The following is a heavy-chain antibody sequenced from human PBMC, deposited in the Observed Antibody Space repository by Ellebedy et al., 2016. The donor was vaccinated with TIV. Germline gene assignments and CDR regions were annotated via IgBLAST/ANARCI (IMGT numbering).Heavy chain of an antibody. J-gene: IGHJ3*02. CDR2: ISSGSTYI. D-gene: IGHD5-24*01. Sequence: GGSLRLXCAASGFTFSGYTMNWVRQAPGKGLEWVSAISSGSTYIYYANSLKGLFTISRDNAKNSLYLQMNSLRAEDTAVYYCARARQSPIDAFDIWGEGTMVTVAS. V-gene: IGHV3-21*01. CDR1: GFTFSGYT. CDR3: ARARQSPIDAFDI.